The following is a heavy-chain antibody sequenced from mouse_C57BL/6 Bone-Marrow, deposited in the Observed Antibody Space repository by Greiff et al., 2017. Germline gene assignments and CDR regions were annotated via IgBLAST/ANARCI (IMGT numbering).Heavy chain of an antibody. D-gene: IGHD3-2*02. CDR2: IRSKSNNYAT. CDR1: GFSFNTYA. CDR3: ASPASETAMDY. V-gene: IGHV10-1*01. J-gene: IGHJ4*01. Sequence: EVQLVESGGGLVQPKGSLKLSCAASGFSFNTYAMNWVRQAPGKGLEWVARIRSKSNNYATYYADSVKDRFTISRDNAKNTLYLQMSSLKSEDTAMYYCASPASETAMDYWGQGTSVTVSS.